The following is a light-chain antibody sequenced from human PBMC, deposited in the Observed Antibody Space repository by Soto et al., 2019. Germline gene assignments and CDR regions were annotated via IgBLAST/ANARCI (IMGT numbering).Light chain of an antibody. J-gene: IGKJ1*01. V-gene: IGKV1-12*01. CDR2: AAI. Sequence: DIDMTQSPSSVSASLGGRVTITCRASQGISSWLAWYQQKPGKAPKLLIYAAIRLHSGVPSRFGGSGSGTDFNLTISSLQPEDFATYFCQQASRRPRTFGPGSKVDIK. CDR1: QGISSW. CDR3: QQASRRPRT.